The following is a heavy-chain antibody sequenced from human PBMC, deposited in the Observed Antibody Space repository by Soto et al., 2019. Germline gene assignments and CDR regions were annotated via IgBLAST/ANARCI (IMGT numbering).Heavy chain of an antibody. CDR2: INGGGTRT. V-gene: IGHV3-23*01. D-gene: IGHD3-3*01. Sequence: GRALRRSCADSGVSLSSNAMSCVRQAPGKGLQWVSTINGGGTRTYYADSVTGRFTISRDNTKSTLYLQMNSLRAEDTAIYYCAKGDSYYDFLLNIDYWGQGALVTLSS. CDR1: GVSLSSNA. J-gene: IGHJ4*02. CDR3: AKGDSYYDFLLNIDY.